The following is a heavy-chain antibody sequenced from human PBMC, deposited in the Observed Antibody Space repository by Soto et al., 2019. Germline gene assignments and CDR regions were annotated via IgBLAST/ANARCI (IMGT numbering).Heavy chain of an antibody. CDR3: AKDYISAGRYDFWSGYLGY. D-gene: IGHD3-3*01. Sequence: LRLSCAASGFTFSSYGMHWVRQAPGKGLEWVAVISYDGSNKYYADSVKGRFTISRDNSKNTLYLQMNSLRAEDTAVYYCAKDYISAGRYDFWSGYLGYWGQGTLVTVSS. CDR2: ISYDGSNK. CDR1: GFTFSSYG. J-gene: IGHJ4*02. V-gene: IGHV3-30*18.